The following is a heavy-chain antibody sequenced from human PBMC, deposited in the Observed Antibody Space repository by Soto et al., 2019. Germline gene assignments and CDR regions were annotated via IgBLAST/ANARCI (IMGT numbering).Heavy chain of an antibody. CDR2: SDSYGSAT. Sequence: EVQLVESGGGLVQPGGSLRLSCAASGFTFSRYWMHWVRQAPGEGLVWVSRSDSYGSATSQVDSVEGRFTISRDNAKNMLYLQMNSLRAEDTAVYYCARGWVEGLSRQPPTDYWGQGTLVTVSS. CDR3: ARGWVEGLSRQPPTDY. D-gene: IGHD3-3*01. CDR1: GFTFSRYW. J-gene: IGHJ4*02. V-gene: IGHV3-74*01.